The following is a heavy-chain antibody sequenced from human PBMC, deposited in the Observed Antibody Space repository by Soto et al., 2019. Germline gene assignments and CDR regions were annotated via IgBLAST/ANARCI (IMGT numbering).Heavy chain of an antibody. J-gene: IGHJ6*02. CDR1: GFTFSSYA. Sequence: PGGSLRLSCAASGFTFSSYAMSWVRQAPGKGLEWVSAISGSGGSTYYADSVKGRFTISRDNSKNTLYLQMNSLRAEDTAVYYCAKFQAQRNYYYYYGMDVWGQGTTVTVSS. V-gene: IGHV3-23*01. CDR2: ISGSGGST. CDR3: AKFQAQRNYYYYYGMDV.